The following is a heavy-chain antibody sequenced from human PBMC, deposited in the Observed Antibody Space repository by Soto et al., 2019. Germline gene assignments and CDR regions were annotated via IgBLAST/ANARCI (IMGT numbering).Heavy chain of an antibody. CDR3: ASIGWRGADYYYYYMDV. D-gene: IGHD6-19*01. V-gene: IGHV4-39*01. J-gene: IGHJ6*03. CDR1: GASISSDGFY. Sequence: TSETLSLTCTVSGASISSDGFYWGWIRQPPGKGLEWIASIYYNGDTFHNPSLKSRVTMSADTSKNTFSLNLRSVTAADTAVYYCASIGWRGADYYYYYMDVWGKGTTVTVSS. CDR2: IYYNGDT.